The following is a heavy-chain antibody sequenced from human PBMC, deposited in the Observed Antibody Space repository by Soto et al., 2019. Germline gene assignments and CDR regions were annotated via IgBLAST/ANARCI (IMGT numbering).Heavy chain of an antibody. Sequence: EASVKVSCKASGGTFSSYAISWVRQAPGQGLEWMGGIIPIFGTANYAQKFQGRVTITADESTSTAYMELSSLRSEDTAVYYCARAAPGYYIFDYWGQGTLVTVSS. J-gene: IGHJ4*02. CDR2: IIPIFGTA. D-gene: IGHD3-9*01. CDR1: GGTFSSYA. CDR3: ARAAPGYYIFDY. V-gene: IGHV1-69*13.